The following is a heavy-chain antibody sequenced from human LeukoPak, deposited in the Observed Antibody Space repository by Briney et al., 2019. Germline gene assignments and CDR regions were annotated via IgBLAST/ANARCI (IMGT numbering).Heavy chain of an antibody. CDR3: AADRNWNFDF. J-gene: IGHJ4*02. D-gene: IGHD1-1*01. Sequence: QTGGSLRLSCVASGITFTTYWMTWVRQAPGRGRQWVATIKPDGSEQYYVDSVRGRFTISRDNAARSLYLQMNSLRDEDTALYYCAADRNWNFDFWGQGTLVTVSS. CDR2: IKPDGSEQ. V-gene: IGHV3-7*01. CDR1: GITFTTYW.